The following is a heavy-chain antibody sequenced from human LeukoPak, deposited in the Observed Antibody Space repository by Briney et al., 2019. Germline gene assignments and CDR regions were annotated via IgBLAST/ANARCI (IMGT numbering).Heavy chain of an antibody. D-gene: IGHD3-10*01. CDR1: GFTFDDYA. J-gene: IGHJ6*02. V-gene: IGHV3-9*01. Sequence: GGSLRLSCAASGFTFDDYAMHWVRQAPGKGLEWVSGISWNSGSIGYADSVKGRFTISRDNAKNSLYLQMNSLRAEDTAVYYCARHLYGSGYGMDVWGQGTTVTVSS. CDR3: ARHLYGSGYGMDV. CDR2: ISWNSGSI.